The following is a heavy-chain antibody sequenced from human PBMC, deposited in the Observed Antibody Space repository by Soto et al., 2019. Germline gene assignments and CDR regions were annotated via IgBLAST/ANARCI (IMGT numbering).Heavy chain of an antibody. CDR1: GGSIISSSYY. J-gene: IGHJ6*02. V-gene: IGHV4-39*01. D-gene: IGHD7-27*01. CDR2: IYHSGNT. CDR3: ARHVNWGYYGIDV. Sequence: PSETLSLTCSVSGGSIISSSYYWGWIRQPPGQGLEWIGNIYHSGNTYYNPSLKSRVTISVDTSKNQFSLKLNSVTAADTAVYYFARHVNWGYYGIDVRAQRTTVTGSS.